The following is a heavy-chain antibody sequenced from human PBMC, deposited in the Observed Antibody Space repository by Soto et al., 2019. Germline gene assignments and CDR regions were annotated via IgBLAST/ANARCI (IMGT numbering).Heavy chain of an antibody. D-gene: IGHD1-1*01. CDR3: AGATGRY. V-gene: IGHV3-53*01. CDR2: IYSGGNT. J-gene: IGHJ4*02. Sequence: GGSLRLSCTASGFTVSSNYMTWVRQAPGKGLEWVSVIYSGGNTYYADSVKGRFTSSRDKSKNTLYLQMNSLRAEDTAVYYCAGATGRYWGQGTLVTVSS. CDR1: GFTVSSNY.